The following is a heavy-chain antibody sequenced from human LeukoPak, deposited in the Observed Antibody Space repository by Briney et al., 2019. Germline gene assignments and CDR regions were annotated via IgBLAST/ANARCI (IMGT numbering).Heavy chain of an antibody. D-gene: IGHD6-13*01. CDR2: IIPIFGTA. V-gene: IGHV1-69*06. Sequence: ASVKVSCKASRGTFSSYTISWVRQATGQGLEWMGGIIPIFGTANYAQKFQGRVTITADKSTRTAYMELSSLRSEDTAVYYCAREPTVYSSSWGYYYMDVWGKGTTVSVSS. CDR1: RGTFSSYT. CDR3: AREPTVYSSSWGYYYMDV. J-gene: IGHJ6*03.